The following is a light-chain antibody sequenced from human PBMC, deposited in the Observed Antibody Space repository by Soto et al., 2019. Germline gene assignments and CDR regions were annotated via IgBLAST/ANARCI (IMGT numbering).Light chain of an antibody. CDR1: QSVSSY. J-gene: IGKJ1*01. CDR3: LQDYNYPRT. V-gene: IGKV3-11*01. Sequence: EIVLPQSPGTLSLSPGERATLSCRASQSVSSYLAWYQQKPGQAPRLLIYDASNRATGIPARFSGSGSGTDFTLTISSLEPEDFATYYCLQDYNYPRTFGQGTKVDIK. CDR2: DAS.